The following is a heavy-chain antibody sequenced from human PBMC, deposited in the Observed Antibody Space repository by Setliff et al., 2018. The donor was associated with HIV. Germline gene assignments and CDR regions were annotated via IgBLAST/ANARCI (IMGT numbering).Heavy chain of an antibody. V-gene: IGHV1-2*02. J-gene: IGHJ5*02. CDR3: ARQLSNSLDL. CDR1: GYTLSELS. CDR2: ISPHNGDK. D-gene: IGHD7-27*01. Sequence: ASVKVSCKVSGYTLSELSMHWVRQAPGQGLEWMGWISPHNGDKNILQRFRGRVTMTTDTSFSTAYMELSGLRSDDTAMYYCARQLSNSLDLWGQGTLVTVSS.